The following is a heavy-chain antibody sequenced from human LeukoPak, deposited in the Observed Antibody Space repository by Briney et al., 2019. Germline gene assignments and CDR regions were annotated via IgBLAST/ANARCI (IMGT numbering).Heavy chain of an antibody. D-gene: IGHD6-13*01. J-gene: IGHJ5*02. CDR3: ARPPGIAAAWFDP. Sequence: SETLSLTCAVYGGSFSGYYWSWIRQPPGKGLEWIGNIDNIGSTYYNPSLQSRVTISVDKSKDQLSLKLNSVTAADTAMYYCARPPGIAAAWFDPWGQGTLVTVSS. CDR1: GGSFSGYY. V-gene: IGHV4-34*01. CDR2: IDNIGST.